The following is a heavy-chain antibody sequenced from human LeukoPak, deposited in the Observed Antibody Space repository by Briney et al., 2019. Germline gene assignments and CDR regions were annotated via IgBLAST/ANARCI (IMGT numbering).Heavy chain of an antibody. CDR1: GLTVGSSY. Sequence: GGSLRLSCAASGLTVGSSYMTWVRQAPGKGLEWVSTISDSEGSPYYADSVKGRFTISRDNSKNTLYLQMISLRAEDTAIYYCAKGFDPDGYWGQGTLVTVSS. D-gene: IGHD3-9*01. J-gene: IGHJ4*02. CDR3: AKGFDPDGY. V-gene: IGHV3-23*01. CDR2: ISDSEGSP.